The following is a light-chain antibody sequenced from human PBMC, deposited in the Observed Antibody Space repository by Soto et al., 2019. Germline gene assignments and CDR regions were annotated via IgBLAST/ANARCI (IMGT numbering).Light chain of an antibody. V-gene: IGLV2-8*01. CDR2: EVS. CDR1: SSDVGAYNY. J-gene: IGLJ1*01. Sequence: QSVLTQPPSASGSPGQSVTISCTGTSSDVGAYNYVSWYQQHPGKAPKLMIYEVSKRPSGVPDRFSGSKSGNTVSLTVSGLQAEDETDYYCSSYAGSNTYVFGTGTKLTVL. CDR3: SSYAGSNTYV.